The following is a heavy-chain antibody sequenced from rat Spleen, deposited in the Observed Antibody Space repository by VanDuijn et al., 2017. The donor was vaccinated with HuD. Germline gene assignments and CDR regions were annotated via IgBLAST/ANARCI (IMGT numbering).Heavy chain of an antibody. CDR2: IWGDGST. J-gene: IGHJ3*01. CDR1: GFSLTSYG. Sequence: QVQMKETGPGLVQTTQTLSVTCTVSGFSLTSYGVHWIRQAPGKGLEWMGIIWGDGSTSYNSALKSRLSISRDTSKSQVFLTMSILQTDDTAVYYCAPGWFAYWGQGTLVTVSS. V-gene: IGHV2-77*01. CDR3: APGWFAY. D-gene: IGHD1-4*01.